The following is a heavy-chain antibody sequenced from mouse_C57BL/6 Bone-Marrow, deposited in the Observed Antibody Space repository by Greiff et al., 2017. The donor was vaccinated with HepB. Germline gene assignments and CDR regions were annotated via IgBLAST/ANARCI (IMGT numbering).Heavy chain of an antibody. CDR1: GFTFSSYA. V-gene: IGHV5-4*01. CDR3: ARDAGSR. D-gene: IGHD1-1*01. J-gene: IGHJ3*01. CDR2: ISDGGSYT. Sequence: EVQVVESGGGLVKPGGSLKLSCAASGFTFSSYAMSWVRQTPEKRLEWVATISDGGSYTYYPDNVKGRFTISRDNAKNNLYLQMSHLKSEDTAMSYYARDAGSRWGQETLVTVSA.